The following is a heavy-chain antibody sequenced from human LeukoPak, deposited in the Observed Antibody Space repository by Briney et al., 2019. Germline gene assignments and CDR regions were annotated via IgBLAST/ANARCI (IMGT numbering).Heavy chain of an antibody. CDR1: GFTFSSYG. D-gene: IGHD3-16*01. V-gene: IGHV3-30*02. Sequence: GGSLRLSCAASGFTFSSYGMHWVRQAPGKGLEWVAFIRYDGSNKYYADSVKGRFTISRDNSKNTLYPQMNSLRAEDTAVYYCAKDYVRTFDYWGQGTLVTVSS. CDR3: AKDYVRTFDY. CDR2: IRYDGSNK. J-gene: IGHJ4*02.